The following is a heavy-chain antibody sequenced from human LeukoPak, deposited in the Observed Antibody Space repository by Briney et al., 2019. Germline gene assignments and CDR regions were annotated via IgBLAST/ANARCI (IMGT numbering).Heavy chain of an antibody. CDR2: IDTTTGNP. V-gene: IGHV7-4-1*02. J-gene: IGHJ4*02. CDR3: VRGTPTPGMDY. Sequence: ASVRVSCKASGYPFSAHFLNWVRQAPGQGLEWMGNIDTTTGNPRYAQDFTGRFVFSLDTSVSTAYLQITSLKADDTAAYYCVRGTPTPGMDYWGQGTQVTVSS. CDR1: GYPFSAHF. D-gene: IGHD3-10*01.